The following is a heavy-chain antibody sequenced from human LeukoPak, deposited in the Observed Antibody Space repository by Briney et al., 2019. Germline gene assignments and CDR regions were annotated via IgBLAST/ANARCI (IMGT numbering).Heavy chain of an antibody. V-gene: IGHV4-59*08. CDR1: GGSICSYY. J-gene: IGHJ4*02. CDR2: IYYSGST. D-gene: IGHD1-26*01. CDR3: ARHFRRNSGSYRWGFDF. Sequence: SETLSLTCTVSGGSICSYYWSWIRQPPGEGLEWIGYIYYSGSTNYNPSLKSRVTISVDTSKNQLSLKLSAVTAADTAVYYCARHFRRNSGSYRWGFDFWGERPVVSLS.